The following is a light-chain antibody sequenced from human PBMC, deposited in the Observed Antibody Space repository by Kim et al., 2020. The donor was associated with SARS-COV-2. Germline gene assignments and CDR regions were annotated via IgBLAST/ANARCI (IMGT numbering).Light chain of an antibody. CDR1: QSISTY. J-gene: IGKJ4*01. Sequence: EIVLTQSPATLSLSPGERATLSCRASQSISTYLAWYQQKPGQAPRLLIYDASKRTTGIPARFSGSGSGTDFTLAISSLEPEDFATYYWQQRTNGLTFGGGTKVDIK. CDR3: QQRTNGLT. V-gene: IGKV3-11*01. CDR2: DAS.